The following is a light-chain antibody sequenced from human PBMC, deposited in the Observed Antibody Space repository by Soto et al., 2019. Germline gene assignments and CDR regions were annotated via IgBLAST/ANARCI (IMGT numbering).Light chain of an antibody. J-gene: IGLJ3*02. CDR2: LNSDGSH. Sequence: QSVLTQSPSASASLGASVKLTCTLSSGHGTYAIAWHQQQPEKGPRYLMRLNSDGSHSKGDGIPDRFSGSSAGAERYLTISGLQSEDEADYYCQTWGTGILVFGGGTKLTVL. CDR1: SGHGTYA. CDR3: QTWGTGILV. V-gene: IGLV4-69*01.